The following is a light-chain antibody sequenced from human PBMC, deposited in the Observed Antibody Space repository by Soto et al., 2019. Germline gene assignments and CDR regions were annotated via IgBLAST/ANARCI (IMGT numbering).Light chain of an antibody. V-gene: IGLV2-14*01. CDR2: EVS. CDR1: RDDVGGYNY. J-gene: IGLJ3*02. Sequence: QSALTQPASVSGSPGQSITISCTGTRDDVGGYNYVSWYQQYPGKAPKLMIYEVSYRPSGVSNRFSGSRSGHTASLSISGLQAEDEADYYCSAYTNIGTLGFGGGTKVTVL. CDR3: SAYTNIGTLG.